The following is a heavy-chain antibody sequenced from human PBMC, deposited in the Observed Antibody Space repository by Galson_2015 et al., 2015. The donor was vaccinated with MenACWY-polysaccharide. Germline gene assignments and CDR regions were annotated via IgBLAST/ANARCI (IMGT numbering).Heavy chain of an antibody. Sequence: QAPGQSFEWMGWISAGNGRTEYSQKFQGRVTITRDTSASTAYMEVSSLRSGDTAVYYCARDSENLDYWGQGTLVTVSS. J-gene: IGHJ4*02. V-gene: IGHV1-3*01. CDR3: ARDSENLDY. CDR2: ISAGNGRT. D-gene: IGHD6-19*01.